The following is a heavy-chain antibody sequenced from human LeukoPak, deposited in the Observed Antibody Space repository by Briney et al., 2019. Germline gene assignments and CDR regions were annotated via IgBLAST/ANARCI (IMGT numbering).Heavy chain of an antibody. V-gene: IGHV5-51*01. Sequence: GASPKISCRGSGSGFTSYWIGWVRQMPGKGLEGRGVVYRGDTDHRYSQPLQGQVTNAADKSISTAYLQWSSLKASDTAIYYCARPGSSGWAHDAFDLWGQGTMVTVSS. CDR1: GSGFTSYW. CDR2: VYRGDTDH. J-gene: IGHJ3*01. D-gene: IGHD6-19*01. CDR3: ARPGSSGWAHDAFDL.